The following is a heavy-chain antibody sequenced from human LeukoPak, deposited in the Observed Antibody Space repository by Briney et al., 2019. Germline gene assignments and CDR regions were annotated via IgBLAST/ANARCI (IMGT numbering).Heavy chain of an antibody. J-gene: IGHJ4*02. CDR1: GGAISSYY. V-gene: IGHV4-59*01. D-gene: IGHD4-17*01. CDR2: IHYSGNT. CDR3: ARSGTVTNFDY. Sequence: SETLSLTCTVSGGAISSYYWSWIRQPPGKGLEWIAYIHYSGNTNYSPSLKSRVTISVDTSKNQFSLRLTSVTAADTAVYYCARSGTVTNFDYWGQRTLVSVSS.